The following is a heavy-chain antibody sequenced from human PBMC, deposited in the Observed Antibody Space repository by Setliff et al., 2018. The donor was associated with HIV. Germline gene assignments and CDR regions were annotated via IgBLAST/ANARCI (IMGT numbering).Heavy chain of an antibody. CDR3: ATTPTLDSSGQAFDY. V-gene: IGHV4-4*02. D-gene: IGHD3-22*01. J-gene: IGHJ4*02. CDR2: IYHSGIT. Sequence: SETLSLTCAVSGGSISSSNWWSWVRQPPGKGLEWIGEIYHSGITNYNPSLKSRVTISVDKSKNQFSLKLSSVTAADTAVYYCATTPTLDSSGQAFDYWGQGTLVTVLL. CDR1: GGSISSSNW.